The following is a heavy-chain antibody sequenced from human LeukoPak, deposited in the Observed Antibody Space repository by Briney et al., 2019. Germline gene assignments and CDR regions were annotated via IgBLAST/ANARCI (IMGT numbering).Heavy chain of an antibody. CDR1: GYTFTSYA. J-gene: IGHJ4*02. CDR3: ARDLRVHSISYYYGSGPPVY. V-gene: IGHV1-3*01. Sequence: ASVKVSCKASGYTFTSYAMHWVRQAPGQRLEWVGWINAGNGNTKYSQKFQGRVTITRDTSASTAYMELSSLRSEDTAVYYCARDLRVHSISYYYGSGPPVYWGQGTLVTVSS. CDR2: INAGNGNT. D-gene: IGHD3-10*01.